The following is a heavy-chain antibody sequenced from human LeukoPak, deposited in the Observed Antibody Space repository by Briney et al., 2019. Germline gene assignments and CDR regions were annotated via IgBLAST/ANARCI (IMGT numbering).Heavy chain of an antibody. Sequence: GGSLRLSCAASGFTFSSYGMHWVRQAPGKGLEWVAVISYDGSNKYYADSVKGRFTISRDNSKNTLYLQMNSLRAEDTAVYYCAKDLRHWCSGGSCPLGMDVWGQGTTVTVSS. CDR3: AKDLRHWCSGGSCPLGMDV. CDR1: GFTFSSYG. CDR2: ISYDGSNK. J-gene: IGHJ6*02. V-gene: IGHV3-30*18. D-gene: IGHD2-15*01.